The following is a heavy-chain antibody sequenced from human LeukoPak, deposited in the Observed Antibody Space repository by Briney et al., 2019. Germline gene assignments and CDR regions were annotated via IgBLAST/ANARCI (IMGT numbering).Heavy chain of an antibody. D-gene: IGHD2-15*01. V-gene: IGHV1-2*02. Sequence: GASVKVSCKASGYTFTGYYMHWVRQAPGQGLAWMGWINPNSGGTNYAQKFQGRVTMTRDTSISTAYMELSRLRSDDTAVYYCARVAFRYCSGGSCYFDYWGQGTLVTVPS. CDR2: INPNSGGT. J-gene: IGHJ4*02. CDR1: GYTFTGYY. CDR3: ARVAFRYCSGGSCYFDY.